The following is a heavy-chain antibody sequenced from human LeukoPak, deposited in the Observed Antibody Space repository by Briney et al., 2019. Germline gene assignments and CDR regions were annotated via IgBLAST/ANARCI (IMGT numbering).Heavy chain of an antibody. Sequence: GASVKVSCKASVGTFSSYAISWVRQAPGQGLEWMGRIIPILGIANYAQKFQGRVTITADKSTSTAYMELSSLRSEDTAVYYCASWAHYYGSGSYYYWGQGTLVTVSS. J-gene: IGHJ4*02. CDR2: IIPILGIA. CDR1: VGTFSSYA. CDR3: ASWAHYYGSGSYYY. D-gene: IGHD3-10*01. V-gene: IGHV1-69*04.